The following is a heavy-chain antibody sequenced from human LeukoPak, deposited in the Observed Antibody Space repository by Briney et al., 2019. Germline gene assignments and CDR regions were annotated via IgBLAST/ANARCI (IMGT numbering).Heavy chain of an antibody. CDR3: TRDYGDYKLDY. J-gene: IGHJ4*02. V-gene: IGHV3-49*04. CDR2: IRSKAYGGTT. D-gene: IGHD4-17*01. CDR1: GFSLGDYA. Sequence: GGSLRLSCTASGFSLGDYAMSWVRQAPGKGLEWVGFIRSKAYGGTTEYAASVKGRFPISRDDSKSIAYLQMNSLKTEDTAVYYCTRDYGDYKLDYWGQGTLVTVSS.